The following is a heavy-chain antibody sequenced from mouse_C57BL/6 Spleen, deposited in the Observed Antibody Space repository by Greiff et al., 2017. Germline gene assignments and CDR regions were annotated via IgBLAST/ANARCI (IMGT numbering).Heavy chain of an antibody. CDR1: GYTFTSYW. CDR2: IHPSDSDT. J-gene: IGHJ4*01. CDR3: ATKIRDYYGSSFYAMDY. D-gene: IGHD1-1*01. V-gene: IGHV1-74*01. Sequence: QVQLQQSGAELVKPGASVKVSCKASGYTFTSYWMHWVKQRPGQGLEWIGRIHPSDSDTNYNQKFKGKATLTVDKSSSTAYMQLSSLTSEDSAVXYCATKIRDYYGSSFYAMDYWGQGTSVTVSS.